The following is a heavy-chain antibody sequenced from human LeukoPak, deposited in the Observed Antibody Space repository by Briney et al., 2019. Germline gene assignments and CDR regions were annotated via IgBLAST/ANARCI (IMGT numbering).Heavy chain of an antibody. CDR3: ARDAYYYYGSGSPIRAFDI. CDR2: ISTYNANT. V-gene: IGHV1-18*01. J-gene: IGHJ3*02. CDR1: GYNFTTYS. D-gene: IGHD3-10*01. Sequence: ASVKVSCKASGYNFTTYSISWVRQAPGQGLEWMGWISTYNANTNSAQKVQGRVTMTTDTSTSTAYMELRSLRSDDTAIYYCARDAYYYYGSGSPIRAFDIWGQGTMVTVSS.